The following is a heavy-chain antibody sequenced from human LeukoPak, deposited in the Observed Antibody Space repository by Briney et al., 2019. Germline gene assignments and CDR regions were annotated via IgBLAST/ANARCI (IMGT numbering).Heavy chain of an antibody. CDR3: ARQGLYDSSDFWTFQH. J-gene: IGHJ1*01. CDR1: GFIFSDYY. Sequence: PGGSLRLSCAASGFIFSDYYMSWIRQTPAKGLEWLAYISSSSGYKNYADSLKGRFTIFRDNAKNSVYLQMNSLSAEDTAVYYCARQGLYDSSDFWTFQHWGQGTLVTVSS. V-gene: IGHV3-11*06. D-gene: IGHD3/OR15-3a*01. CDR2: ISSSSGYK.